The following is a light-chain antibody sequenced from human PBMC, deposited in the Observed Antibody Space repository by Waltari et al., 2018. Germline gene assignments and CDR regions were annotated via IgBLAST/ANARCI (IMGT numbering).Light chain of an antibody. Sequence: DIVMTQSPDSLAVSLGERATINCKSTQSVLYSSNNKNYLAWYRQKPGQPPNLLISWASTRESGVPDRFSGSGSGTDFTLTISSLQAEDVAVYYCQQYYDAPRTFGQGTKVEIK. CDR2: WAS. J-gene: IGKJ1*01. V-gene: IGKV4-1*01. CDR1: QSVLYSSNNKNY. CDR3: QQYYDAPRT.